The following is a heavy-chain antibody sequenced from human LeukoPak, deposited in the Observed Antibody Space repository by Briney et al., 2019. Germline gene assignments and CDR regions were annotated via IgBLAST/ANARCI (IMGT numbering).Heavy chain of an antibody. D-gene: IGHD3-22*01. J-gene: IGHJ4*02. CDR2: ISSSGSTI. CDR1: GFTFSSYE. Sequence: PGGSLRLSCAASGFTFSSYEMNWVRQAPGKGLEWVSYISSSGSTIYYADSVKGRFTISRDNAKNSLYLQMNSLRAEDTAVYYCARDSDYYDSSGYYAHFDYWGQGTLVTVSS. CDR3: ARDSDYYDSSGYYAHFDY. V-gene: IGHV3-48*03.